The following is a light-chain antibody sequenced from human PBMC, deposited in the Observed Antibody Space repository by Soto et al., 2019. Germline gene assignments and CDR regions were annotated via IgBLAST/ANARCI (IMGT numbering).Light chain of an antibody. CDR3: QQYNSYSLT. CDR2: DAS. CDR1: QSISSW. J-gene: IGKJ4*01. Sequence: DIPMTQSPSTLSASVGDRVTITCRASQSISSWLAWYQQKPGKALKLLIYDASSLESGVPSRFSGSGSGTEFTLTISSLQPDDFATYYCQQYNSYSLTFGGGTKVEIK. V-gene: IGKV1-5*01.